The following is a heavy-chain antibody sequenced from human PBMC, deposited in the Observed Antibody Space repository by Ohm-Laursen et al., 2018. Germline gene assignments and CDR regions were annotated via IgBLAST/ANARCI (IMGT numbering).Heavy chain of an antibody. CDR1: GYTFTSYD. Sequence: GASVKVSCKASGYTFTSYDITWVRQASGQGPEWIGWLNPVSGNSNFGQKFRGRVTVTNDTSISTAYMELSGLTSDDTATYYCGRAVRNQLLTDPWGQGTLVTVTS. J-gene: IGHJ5*02. CDR2: LNPVSGNS. D-gene: IGHD1-7*01. CDR3: GRAVRNQLLTDP. V-gene: IGHV1-8*01.